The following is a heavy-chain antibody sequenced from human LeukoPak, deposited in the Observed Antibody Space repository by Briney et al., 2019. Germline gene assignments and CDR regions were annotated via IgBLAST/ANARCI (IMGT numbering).Heavy chain of an antibody. CDR1: GFTFSSYG. Sequence: RPGGSLRLSCAASGFTFSSYGMHWVRQAPGKGLEWVAVISYDGSNKYYADSVKGRFTISRDNSKNTLYLQMNSLRAEDTAVYYCAKVGVEYYDSSGYYEGLAPDYWGQGTLVTVSS. V-gene: IGHV3-30*18. CDR2: ISYDGSNK. J-gene: IGHJ4*02. CDR3: AKVGVEYYDSSGYYEGLAPDY. D-gene: IGHD3-22*01.